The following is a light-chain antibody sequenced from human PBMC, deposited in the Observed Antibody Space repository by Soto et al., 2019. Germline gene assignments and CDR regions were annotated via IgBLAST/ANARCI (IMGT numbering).Light chain of an antibody. CDR2: QTS. J-gene: IGKJ4*01. CDR1: QYINTR. CDR3: QQYGSSPLT. Sequence: EIVLTQSPATLSSSPGDRVTLSCRASQYINTRLAWYQHRPGQAPRLLIYQTSIRAAGIPARFSASGSGTDFTLTISRLEPEDFAVYYCQQYGSSPLTFGGGTKVDIK. V-gene: IGKV3-20*01.